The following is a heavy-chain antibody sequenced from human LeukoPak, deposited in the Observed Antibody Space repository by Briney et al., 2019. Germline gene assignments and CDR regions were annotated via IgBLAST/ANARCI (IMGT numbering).Heavy chain of an antibody. V-gene: IGHV4-4*09. Sequence: SSETLSLTCTVSGGSINTDYWSWIRQPPRRGLEWIAYISNSGSTNSHPSLTSRVPISADASKNQFSLKMSAVTAAETAVYYCARGAGWYEHWGQGTLVTVSS. D-gene: IGHD6-13*01. J-gene: IGHJ5*02. CDR2: ISNSGST. CDR3: ARGAGWYEH. CDR1: GGSINTDY.